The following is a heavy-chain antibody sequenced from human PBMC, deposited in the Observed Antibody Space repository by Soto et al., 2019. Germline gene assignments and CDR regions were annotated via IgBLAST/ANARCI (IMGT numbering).Heavy chain of an antibody. D-gene: IGHD6-19*01. Sequence: EVQVLESGGGLVQPGGSLRLSCAVSGFTFSSYAMSWVRQAPGKGLEWVSGISGSGGSTYSADSVKGRFTISRDNSRNTLFLQMNSLRPEDTAVYHCATDRKSGSGWYWDYWDQGTLVTVSS. CDR2: ISGSGGST. V-gene: IGHV3-23*01. J-gene: IGHJ4*02. CDR3: ATDRKSGSGWYWDY. CDR1: GFTFSSYA.